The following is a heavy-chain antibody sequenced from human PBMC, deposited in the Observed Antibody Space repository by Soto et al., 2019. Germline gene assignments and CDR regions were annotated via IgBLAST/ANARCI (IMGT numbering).Heavy chain of an antibody. Sequence: QGQLVESGGGVVQPGRSLRLSCGASGFIFSKYGMHWVRQAPGKGLEWVAVISYDGSNKYYAESVKGRFIISRDKSENTLYLQMNSLRAEDTALYYCAKDLGSGKPYYYYAMDVWGQGTTVTVSS. J-gene: IGHJ6*02. CDR3: AKDLGSGKPYYYYAMDV. V-gene: IGHV3-30*18. CDR1: GFIFSKYG. D-gene: IGHD3-10*01. CDR2: ISYDGSNK.